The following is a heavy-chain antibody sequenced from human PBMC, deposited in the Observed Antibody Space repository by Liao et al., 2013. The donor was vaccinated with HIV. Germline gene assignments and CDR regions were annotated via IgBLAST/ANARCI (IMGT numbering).Heavy chain of an antibody. V-gene: IGHV4-30-2*01. CDR2: ISHSGNT. J-gene: IGHJ3*02. CDR1: GGSISSGGFS. D-gene: IGHD3-10*01. CDR3: ARDLTFNYDSGTKGDAFEI. Sequence: QLQLQESGSGLVKPSQTLSLTCAVSGGSISSGGFSWSWIRQPPGKGLEWIGYISHSGNTYYNPSLKSRVTISVDRSKNQFSLNLRSVTAAETAVYYCARDLTFNYDSGTKGDAFEIWGPGTAVTVSS.